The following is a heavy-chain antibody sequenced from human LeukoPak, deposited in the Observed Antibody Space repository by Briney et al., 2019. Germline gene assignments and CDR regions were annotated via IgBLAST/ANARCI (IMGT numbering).Heavy chain of an antibody. V-gene: IGHV4-59*01. Sequence: PSETLSLTCSVSGGFISNYYWSWIRQPPGKGLEWIGYIYYSGSTNYNPSLKSRVTISVDTSKNQFSLKLSSVTAADTAVYYCATAPGGGVAVADNYWGQGTLVTVSS. J-gene: IGHJ4*02. CDR1: GGFISNYY. D-gene: IGHD6-19*01. CDR2: IYYSGST. CDR3: ATAPGGGVAVADNY.